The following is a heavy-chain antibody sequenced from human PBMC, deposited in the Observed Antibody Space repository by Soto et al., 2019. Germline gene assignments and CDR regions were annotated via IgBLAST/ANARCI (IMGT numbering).Heavy chain of an antibody. Sequence: VASLRLSFKSSGFTFSTYSLHWVRQAPGKGLEWVALISFDGSNKYYADSVKGRFTISRDNSKNTVYLQMNSLRPEDTAVYYCARDHSMIVVVPGYWGQGT. CDR2: ISFDGSNK. J-gene: IGHJ4*02. D-gene: IGHD3-22*01. CDR3: ARDHSMIVVVPGY. V-gene: IGHV3-30*14. CDR1: GFTFSTYS.